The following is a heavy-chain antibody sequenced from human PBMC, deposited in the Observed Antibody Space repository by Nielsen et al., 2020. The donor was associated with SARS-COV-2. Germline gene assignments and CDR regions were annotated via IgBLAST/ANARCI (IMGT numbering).Heavy chain of an antibody. CDR1: GFIFSTYW. V-gene: IGHV3-7*01. D-gene: IGHD4-17*01. J-gene: IGHJ3*02. Sequence: GESLKISCAASGFIFSTYWMSWVRQAPGKGMEWVANIKQDGSEKYYVKSVKGRFTISRDNARKSLYLQMNSLRAEDTAAYYCARDQGTTVTSYAFDIWGQGTMVTVSS. CDR3: ARDQGTTVTSYAFDI. CDR2: IKQDGSEK.